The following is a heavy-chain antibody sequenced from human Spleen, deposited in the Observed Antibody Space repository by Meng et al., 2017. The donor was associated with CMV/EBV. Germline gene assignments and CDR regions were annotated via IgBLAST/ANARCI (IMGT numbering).Heavy chain of an antibody. V-gene: IGHV4-30-4*08. CDR2: IYYSGNT. D-gene: IGHD1-14*01. CDR3: ARAEYYNWFDP. J-gene: IGHJ5*02. CDR1: GGSISSSSYY. Sequence: QERGPGLVKPSEPLPLTCTVSGGSISSSSYYWGWIRQPPGKGLEWIGYIYYSGNTYYNPSLKSRVTISIDTSKNQFSLKLSSVTAADTAVYYCARAEYYNWFDPWGQGTLVTVSS.